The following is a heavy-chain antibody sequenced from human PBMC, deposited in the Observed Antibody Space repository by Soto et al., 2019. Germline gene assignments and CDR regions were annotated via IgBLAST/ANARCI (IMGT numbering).Heavy chain of an antibody. V-gene: IGHV5-51*01. CDR2: IYPGDSDN. CDR3: ARPFSGNYYDAFDI. CDR1: VDSFSSFW. D-gene: IGHD1-26*01. J-gene: IGHJ3*02. Sequence: ESLKISCKGSVDSFSSFWIAWLRQMRVKGLEWMGVIYPGDSDNRYSPSFQGQVTISADKSITTAYLQWSSLKASDTAMYYCARPFSGNYYDAFDIWGQGTMVTLSS.